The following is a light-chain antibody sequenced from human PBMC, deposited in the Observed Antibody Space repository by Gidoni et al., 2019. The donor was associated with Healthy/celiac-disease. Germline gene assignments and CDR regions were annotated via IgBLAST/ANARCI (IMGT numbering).Light chain of an antibody. Sequence: DIVMTQSPLSLPVTPGEPASISCRSSQSLLHSNGYNYLDWYLQKPGQSPQLLIYLVSNRASGVPDRFSCSGAGTDFTLKISRVEAEDVGVYYCIQALQTPYTFGQGTKLEIK. CDR2: LVS. CDR1: QSLLHSNGYNY. J-gene: IGKJ2*01. CDR3: IQALQTPYT. V-gene: IGKV2-28*01.